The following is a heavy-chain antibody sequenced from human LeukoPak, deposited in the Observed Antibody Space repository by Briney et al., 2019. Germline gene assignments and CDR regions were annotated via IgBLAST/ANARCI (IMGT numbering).Heavy chain of an antibody. CDR1: GYTFTSYD. CDR3: ARGLMVRGVIITVDYYYYMDV. D-gene: IGHD3-10*01. V-gene: IGHV1-8*03. J-gene: IGHJ6*03. CDR2: MNPNSGNT. Sequence: ASVKVSCKASGYTFTSYDINWVRQATGQGLELMGWMNPNSGNTGYAQKFQGRVTITRNTSISTAYMELSSLRSEDTAVYYCARGLMVRGVIITVDYYYYMDVWGKGTTVTVSS.